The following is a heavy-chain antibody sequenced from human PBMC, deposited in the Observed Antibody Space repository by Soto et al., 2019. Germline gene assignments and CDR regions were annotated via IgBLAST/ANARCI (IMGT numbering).Heavy chain of an antibody. CDR2: IVVGSGNT. Sequence: ASVKVSCKASGFTFTSSAMQWVRQARGQRLEWIGWIVVGSGNTNYAQKFQERVTITRDMSTSTAYMELSSLRSEDTAVYYCAVGYCSSTSCYVEDGVEVDYYGMDVWGQGTTVTVSS. CDR1: GFTFTSSA. V-gene: IGHV1-58*02. J-gene: IGHJ6*02. D-gene: IGHD2-2*01. CDR3: AVGYCSSTSCYVEDGVEVDYYGMDV.